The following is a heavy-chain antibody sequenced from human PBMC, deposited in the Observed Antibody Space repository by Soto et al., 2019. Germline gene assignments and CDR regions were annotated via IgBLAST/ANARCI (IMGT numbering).Heavy chain of an antibody. CDR3: ARYKRIIADF. Sequence: PSETLSLTCTVSGDSVSGNYWSWIRQPPGKQLEWIGYMYYSGGANYNHSLKSRVTMSVDTSMNEFSLTLSSATAADTAMYYCARYKRIIADFWGQGILVTVS. J-gene: IGHJ4*02. V-gene: IGHV4-59*08. CDR2: MYYSGGA. CDR1: GDSVSGNY. D-gene: IGHD1-20*01.